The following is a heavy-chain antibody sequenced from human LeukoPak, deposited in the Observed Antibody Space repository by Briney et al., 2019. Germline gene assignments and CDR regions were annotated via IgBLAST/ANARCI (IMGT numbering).Heavy chain of an antibody. CDR3: ARVLYDFWSGYPYYFDY. CDR1: GYTFTSYD. CDR2: MNPNSGNT. Sequence: ASVKVSCKASGYTFTSYDINWVRQATGQGLEWMGWMNPNSGNTGYAQKFQGRVTMTRNTSISTAYMELSSLRSEDTAVYYCARVLYDFWSGYPYYFDYWGQGTLVTVSS. V-gene: IGHV1-8*01. D-gene: IGHD3-3*01. J-gene: IGHJ4*02.